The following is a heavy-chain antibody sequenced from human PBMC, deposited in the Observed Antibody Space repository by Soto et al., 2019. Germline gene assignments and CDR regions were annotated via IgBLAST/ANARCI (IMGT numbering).Heavy chain of an antibody. Sequence: SETLSLTCAVHGASFSGYYWSWVRQSPGKGLEWIGEITHSGTTNYSPSLKSRVTISVDTSKNHFFLSLRSVTAADTGVYYFARVSCSGGSCYLTSRYNYYVMDVRGQGTTVTVSS. J-gene: IGHJ6*02. CDR3: ARVSCSGGSCYLTSRYNYYVMDV. D-gene: IGHD2-15*01. CDR1: GASFSGYY. V-gene: IGHV4-34*01. CDR2: ITHSGTT.